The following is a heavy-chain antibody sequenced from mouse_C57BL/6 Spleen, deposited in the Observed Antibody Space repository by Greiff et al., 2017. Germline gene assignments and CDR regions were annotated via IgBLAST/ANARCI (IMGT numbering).Heavy chain of an antibody. CDR2: INYDGSST. CDR3: ASIYYDYAWFAY. Sequence: DVKLVESEGGLVQPGSSMKLSCTASGFTFSDYYMAWVRQVPEKGLEWVANINYDGSSTYYLDSLKSRFIISRDNAKNILYLQMSSLKSEDTATYYCASIYYDYAWFAYWGQGTLVTVSA. CDR1: GFTFSDYY. D-gene: IGHD2-4*01. V-gene: IGHV5-16*01. J-gene: IGHJ3*01.